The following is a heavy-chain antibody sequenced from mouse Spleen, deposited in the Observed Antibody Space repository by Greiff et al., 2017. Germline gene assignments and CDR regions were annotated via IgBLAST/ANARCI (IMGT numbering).Heavy chain of an antibody. J-gene: IGHJ2*01. CDR1: GYTFTSYW. Sequence: VQLQQSGAELVKPGASVKLSCKASGYTFTSYWMHWVKQRPGQGLEWIGEINPSNGRTNYNEKFKSKATLTVDKSSSTAYMQLSSLTSEDSAVYYCASGDVGYWGQGTTLTVSS. V-gene: IGHV1S81*02. CDR2: INPSNGRT. D-gene: IGHD3-3*01. CDR3: ASGDVGY.